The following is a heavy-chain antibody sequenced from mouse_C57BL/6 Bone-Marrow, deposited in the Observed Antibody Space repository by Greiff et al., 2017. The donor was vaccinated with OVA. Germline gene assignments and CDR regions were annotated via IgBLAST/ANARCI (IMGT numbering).Heavy chain of an antibody. Sequence: VQLQQSGAELVRPGSSVKMSCKTSGYTFTSYGINWVKQRPGQGLEWIGYIYIGNGYTAYNEKFKGKATLTSDTSSSTAYMQLSSLTSEDSAINFCARGETGRGDYGGQGTSVTVSS. CDR2: IYIGNGYT. CDR3: ARGETGRGDY. V-gene: IGHV1-58*01. CDR1: GYTFTSYG. D-gene: IGHD4-1*01. J-gene: IGHJ4*01.